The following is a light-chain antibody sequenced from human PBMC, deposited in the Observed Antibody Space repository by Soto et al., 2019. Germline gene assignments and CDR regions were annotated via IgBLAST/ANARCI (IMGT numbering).Light chain of an antibody. J-gene: IGLJ2*01. Sequence: QSVLTQPASVSGSPGQSITISCTGTSSDVGTYNLVSLSLVSWYQHHTGKAPKLMIYEGSRRPSGVSNRFSGSRSGNTASLTISGLQAEDEADFYCCSYAASSTLEVFGGGTKLTVL. CDR3: CSYAASSTLEV. V-gene: IGLV2-23*01. CDR2: EGS. CDR1: SSDVGTYNL.